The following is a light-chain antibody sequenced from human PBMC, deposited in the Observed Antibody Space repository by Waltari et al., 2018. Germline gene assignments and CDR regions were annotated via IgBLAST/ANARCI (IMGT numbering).Light chain of an antibody. CDR1: SSDVGGYNY. CDR2: DVS. CDR3: CSYAGSYTWV. Sequence: QSALTQPRSVSGSPGQSVTISCTGTSSDVGGYNYVSWYQQHPGKAPKLIIYDVSKRPAGVPDGCAGSKSGNTASLTISGRQADIEADDYCCSYAGSYTWVFGGGTKLTVL. V-gene: IGLV2-11*01. J-gene: IGLJ3*02.